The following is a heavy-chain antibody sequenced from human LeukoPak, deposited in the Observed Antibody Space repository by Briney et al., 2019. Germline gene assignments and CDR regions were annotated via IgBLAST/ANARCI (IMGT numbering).Heavy chain of an antibody. Sequence: GGSLRLSCAASGFTSSSHAMSWVRQAPGKGLEWVSAITSGDNTYYADSMKGRFTISRDNSKNTLYLQVNSLRAEDTAVYYCAKVPVYGDQSDYWGQGTLVTVSS. J-gene: IGHJ4*02. V-gene: IGHV3-23*01. CDR2: ITSGDNT. CDR3: AKVPVYGDQSDY. D-gene: IGHD4-17*01. CDR1: GFTSSSHA.